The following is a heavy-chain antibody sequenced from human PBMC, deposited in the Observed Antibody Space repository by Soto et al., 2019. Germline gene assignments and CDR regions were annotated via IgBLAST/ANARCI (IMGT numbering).Heavy chain of an antibody. V-gene: IGHV3-23*01. Sequence: EVRLLDSGGGLVQPGGSLRLSCAASGFSFSTYAMSWVRQAPGKGLEWVSSISATGSRTFYADSVEGRFTISRDNSKKPVYLQMSSLRPEESAVYYCAKEVAACDHWGQGTLVTVSS. CDR3: AKEVAACDH. J-gene: IGHJ4*02. CDR1: GFSFSTYA. CDR2: ISATGSRT. D-gene: IGHD2-15*01.